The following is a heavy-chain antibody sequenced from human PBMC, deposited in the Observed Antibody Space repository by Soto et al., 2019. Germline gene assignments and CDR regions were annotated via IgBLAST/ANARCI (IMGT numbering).Heavy chain of an antibody. CDR3: ARDWEAGSSCFDY. CDR1: GFTFSSYA. V-gene: IGHV3-30-3*01. CDR2: ISYDGSNK. J-gene: IGHJ4*02. D-gene: IGHD2-15*01. Sequence: QVQLVESGGGVVQPGRSLRLSCAASGFTFSSYAMHWVRQAPGKGLEWVAVISYDGSNKYYADSVKGRFTISRDNSKNTLYLQMNSLRAEDTAVYYCARDWEAGSSCFDYWGQGTLVTVSS.